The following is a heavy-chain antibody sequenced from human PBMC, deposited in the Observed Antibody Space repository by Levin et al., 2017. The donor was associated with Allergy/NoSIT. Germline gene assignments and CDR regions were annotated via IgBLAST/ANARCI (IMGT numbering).Heavy chain of an antibody. D-gene: IGHD3-22*01. J-gene: IGHJ3*02. CDR2: ISWNSGSI. Sequence: GGSLRLSCAASGFTFDDYAMHWVRQAPGKGLEWVSGISWNSGSIGYADSVKGRFTISRDNAKNSLYLQMNSLRAEDTALYYCAKDMGANYYDSSGYCCAFDIWGQGTMVTVSS. CDR1: GFTFDDYA. CDR3: AKDMGANYYDSSGYCCAFDI. V-gene: IGHV3-9*01.